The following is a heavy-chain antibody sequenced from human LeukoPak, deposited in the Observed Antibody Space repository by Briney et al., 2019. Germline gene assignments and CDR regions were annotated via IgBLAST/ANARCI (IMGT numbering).Heavy chain of an antibody. V-gene: IGHV4-30-2*01. CDR1: GGSLSSGGYQ. CDR3: ARYPVGAPRAYFDY. Sequence: TLSLTCSVSGGSLSSGGYQWSWSRRPPGKGLEWIGYIYHSRSTYYHPSLKSRVTISVDRSNHQFSLKLSSVPAADTPVYYCARYPVGAPRAYFDYWGQGTLVTVSS. J-gene: IGHJ4*02. CDR2: IYHSRST. D-gene: IGHD1-26*01.